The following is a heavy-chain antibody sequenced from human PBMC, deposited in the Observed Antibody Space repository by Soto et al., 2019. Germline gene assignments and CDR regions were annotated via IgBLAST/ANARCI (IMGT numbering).Heavy chain of an antibody. J-gene: IGHJ4*02. V-gene: IGHV3-23*01. D-gene: IGHD3-3*01. Sequence: VQPLESGGGLVQPGGSLRLSCGASGFTFSSYAMSRVRQAPGKGLEWVSAISGSGGSTYYADSVKGRFTITRDNSKNTLYLQMNSLRAEDTAVYYCAKESRYYDFWSGYYYFDYWGQGTLVTVSS. CDR2: ISGSGGST. CDR1: GFTFSSYA. CDR3: AKESRYYDFWSGYYYFDY.